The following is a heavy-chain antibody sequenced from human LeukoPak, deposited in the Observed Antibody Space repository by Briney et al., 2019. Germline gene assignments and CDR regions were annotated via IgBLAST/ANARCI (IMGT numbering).Heavy chain of an antibody. CDR3: ARGVYIAAAQYGY. D-gene: IGHD6-13*01. CDR2: VYQTGDT. CDR1: GGSMNNYY. Sequence: SETLSLTCTVSGGSMNNYYWSWFRRPPGKGLEWIAYVYQTGDTRYNPSLKSRVSISLDTSKNQFSLKVSSVTATDTAVYYCARGVYIAAAQYGYWGQGTLVTVSS. V-gene: IGHV4-59*08. J-gene: IGHJ4*02.